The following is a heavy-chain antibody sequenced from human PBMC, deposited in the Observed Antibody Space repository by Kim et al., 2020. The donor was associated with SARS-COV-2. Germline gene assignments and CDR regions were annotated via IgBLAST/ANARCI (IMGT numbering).Heavy chain of an antibody. D-gene: IGHD3-22*01. CDR1: GFTFSGSG. CDR3: VSDLGREGDSDHYGTR. Sequence: GGSLRLSCSASGFTFSGSGMRWVRQAPGKGLEWVAGILYNGSSRFYADSVKGRFSVRRDNPKNTLFLDMNSLRSEDTAMYYCVSDLGREGDSDHYGTRWGQGSLVTVSS. CDR2: ILYNGSSR. V-gene: IGHV3-30*03. J-gene: IGHJ4*02.